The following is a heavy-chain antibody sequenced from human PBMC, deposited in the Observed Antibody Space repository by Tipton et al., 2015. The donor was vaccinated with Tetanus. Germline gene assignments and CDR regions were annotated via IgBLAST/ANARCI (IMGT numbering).Heavy chain of an antibody. CDR2: INHSGST. Sequence: TLSLTCAVYGGSFSGYYWSWIRQPPGKGLEWIGEINHSGSTNYNPSLKSRVTISVDTSKNQFSLKLSSVTAADTAVYYCARGSDHDSSGYPSEGYYYYGMDVWGQGTTVTVSS. V-gene: IGHV4-34*01. J-gene: IGHJ6*02. CDR1: GGSFSGYY. D-gene: IGHD3-22*01. CDR3: ARGSDHDSSGYPSEGYYYYGMDV.